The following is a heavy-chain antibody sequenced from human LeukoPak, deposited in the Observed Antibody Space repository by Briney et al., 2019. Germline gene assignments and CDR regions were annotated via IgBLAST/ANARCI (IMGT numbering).Heavy chain of an antibody. J-gene: IGHJ4*02. D-gene: IGHD1-1*01. CDR2: INPSGGST. CDR1: GYTFTSYY. Sequence: PGASVKVSCKASGYTFTSYYMHWVRQAPGQGLEWMGIINPSGGSTSYAQKFQGRVTMTEDTSTDTAYMELSSLRSEDTAVYYCATDIFVAGTTRDDYWGQGTLVTVSS. V-gene: IGHV1-46*01. CDR3: ATDIFVAGTTRDDY.